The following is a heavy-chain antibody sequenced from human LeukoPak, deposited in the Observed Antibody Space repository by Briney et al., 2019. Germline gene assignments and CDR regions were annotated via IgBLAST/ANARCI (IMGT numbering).Heavy chain of an antibody. Sequence: PGGSLRLSCAASGFTFNSYVIQWVRQAPDKGLEWVAFTWSDGSEKFYTGSVKGRFTISRDNSKNKVDLQMNSLRAEDTAVYFCARAQSATLSYYFDLWGQGTLVTVSS. D-gene: IGHD2/OR15-2a*01. J-gene: IGHJ5*02. CDR3: ARAQSATLSYYFDL. V-gene: IGHV3-33*01. CDR1: GFTFNSYV. CDR2: TWSDGSEK.